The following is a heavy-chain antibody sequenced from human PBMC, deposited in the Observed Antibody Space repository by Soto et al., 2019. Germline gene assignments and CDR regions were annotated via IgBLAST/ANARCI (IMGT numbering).Heavy chain of an antibody. CDR3: ARVPRLTPYYYYYYMDV. J-gene: IGHJ6*03. CDR1: GFTFSSYW. CDR2: INSDGSST. Sequence: GGSLRLSCAAPGFTFSSYWMHWVRQAPGKGLVWVSRINSDGSSTSYADSVKGRFTISRDNAKNTLYLQMNSLRAEDTAVYYCARVPRLTPYYYYYYMDVWGKGTTVTVSS. V-gene: IGHV3-74*01. D-gene: IGHD3-16*01.